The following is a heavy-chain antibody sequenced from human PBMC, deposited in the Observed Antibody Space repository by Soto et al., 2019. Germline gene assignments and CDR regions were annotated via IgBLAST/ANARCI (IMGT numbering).Heavy chain of an antibody. V-gene: IGHV4-34*01. D-gene: IGHD3-22*01. CDR1: GGSFSGYY. CDR3: RPAYDSSGYYFDY. Sequence: SETLSLTCAVYGGSFSGYYWSWIRQPPGKGLEWIGEINHSGSTNYNPSLKSRVTISVDTSKNQFSLKLSSVTAADTAVYYCRPAYDSSGYYFDYWGQGTLVTVS. CDR2: INHSGST. J-gene: IGHJ4*02.